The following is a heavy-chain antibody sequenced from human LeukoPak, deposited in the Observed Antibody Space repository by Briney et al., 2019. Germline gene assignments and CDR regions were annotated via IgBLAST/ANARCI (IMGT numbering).Heavy chain of an antibody. CDR3: AKDGGLWVSAHWGDS. CDR1: GFTFSNYA. D-gene: IGHD7-27*01. V-gene: IGHV3-23*01. J-gene: IGHJ4*02. Sequence: GGSPRLSWAASGFTFSNYAMSWVRQAPGKGLEWVSTLSGTGGSTYYADSVKGRFTISRDNSKNTLFLQMNSLRAEDTAVYYCAKDGGLWVSAHWGDSWGRGTLVTVSS. CDR2: LSGTGGST.